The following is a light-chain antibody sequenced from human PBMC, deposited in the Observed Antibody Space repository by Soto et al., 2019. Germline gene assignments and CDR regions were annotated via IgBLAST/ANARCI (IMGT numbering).Light chain of an antibody. Sequence: EIVLTQSPGTLSLSPGERATLSCTASQSVTSSCLAWYQRKPGQAPRLLIHTTSIRATDIPDRFSGSGSGTDFTLTISRRQPEDSAVYYCQQCGGSPLFSFGPGTRVYI. J-gene: IGKJ3*01. CDR3: QQCGGSPLFS. V-gene: IGKV3-20*01. CDR1: QSVTSSC. CDR2: TTS.